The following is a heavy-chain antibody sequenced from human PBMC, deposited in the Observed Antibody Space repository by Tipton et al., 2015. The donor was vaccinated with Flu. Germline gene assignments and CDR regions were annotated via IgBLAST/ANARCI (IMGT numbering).Heavy chain of an antibody. J-gene: IGHJ4*02. CDR2: IYHSGST. V-gene: IGHV4-38-2*02. CDR3: ARDLGGQSSGWKGPFDY. CDR1: GYSISSGYY. Sequence: TLSLTCTVSGYSISSGYYWGWIRQPPGKGLEWIGSIYHSGSTYYNPSLKSRVTISVDTSKNQFSLKLSSGTAADTAVYYCARDLGGQSSGWKGPFDYWGQGTLVTVSS. D-gene: IGHD6-19*01.